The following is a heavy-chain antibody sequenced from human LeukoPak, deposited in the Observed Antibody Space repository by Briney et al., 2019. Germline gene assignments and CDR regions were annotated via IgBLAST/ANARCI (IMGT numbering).Heavy chain of an antibody. CDR2: ISYDGSNK. CDR1: GFIFSNYA. J-gene: IGHJ1*01. V-gene: IGHV3-30-3*01. D-gene: IGHD6-13*01. Sequence: QPGGSLRLSCAASGFIFSNYAMVWVRQAPGKGLEWVAVISYDGSNKYYSDSVKGRFTISRDNSKNTLYLQMNSLRAEDTAVYYCARAGHSSSWSVEYFQHWGQGTLVTVSS. CDR3: ARAGHSSSWSVEYFQH.